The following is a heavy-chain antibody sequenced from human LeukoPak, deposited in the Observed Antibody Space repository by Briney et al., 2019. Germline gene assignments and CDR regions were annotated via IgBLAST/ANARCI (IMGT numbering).Heavy chain of an antibody. CDR3: ARHAGTTVTPIDY. CDR2: ISSSSSYI. CDR1: GFTFSSYS. J-gene: IGHJ4*02. D-gene: IGHD4-17*01. Sequence: GGSLRLPCAASGFTFSSYSMNWVRQAPGKGLEWVSSISSSSSYIYYADSVKGRFTISRDNARNSLYLQMNSLRAEDTAIYYCARHAGTTVTPIDYWGQGTLVTVSS. V-gene: IGHV3-21*01.